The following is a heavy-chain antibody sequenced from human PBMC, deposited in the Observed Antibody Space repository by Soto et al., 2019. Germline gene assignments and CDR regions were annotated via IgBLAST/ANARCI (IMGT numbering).Heavy chain of an antibody. CDR1: GYTFTSYY. D-gene: IGHD1-1*01. CDR3: AREKADNWNYRGVYYYYYGMDV. J-gene: IGHJ6*02. CDR2: INPSGGST. Sequence: ASVKASCKASGYTFTSYYMHWVRQAPGQGLEWMGIINPSGGSTSYAQKFQGRVTMTRDTSTSTVYMELSSLRSEDTAVYYCAREKADNWNYRGVYYYYYGMDVWGQGTTVTVSS. V-gene: IGHV1-46*01.